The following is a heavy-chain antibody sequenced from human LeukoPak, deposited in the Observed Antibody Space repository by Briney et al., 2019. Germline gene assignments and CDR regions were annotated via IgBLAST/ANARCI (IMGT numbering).Heavy chain of an antibody. Sequence: ASVKVSCKASGYTFTRSDIHWVRQAPGQGLEWMGWMNPKSGATDYARKFQGRVTMTRDTSISTAYMELTRLRSDDTAVYFCARGSDYDDYFYMDFWGKGTTVTVSS. CDR3: ARGSDYDDYFYMDF. J-gene: IGHJ6*03. V-gene: IGHV1-2*02. CDR2: MNPKSGAT. CDR1: GYTFTRSD.